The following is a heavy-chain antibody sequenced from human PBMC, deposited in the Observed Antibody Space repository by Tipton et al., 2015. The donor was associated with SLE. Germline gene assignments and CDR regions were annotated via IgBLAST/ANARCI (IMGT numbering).Heavy chain of an antibody. D-gene: IGHD3-22*01. J-gene: IGHJ1*01. Sequence: QLVQSGAEVKKPGESLKISCKGSGYSFTSYWIGWVRQVPGKGLEWMGIIYPGDSDTRYSPSFQGQVTISADKSISTAYLQWSSLKASDTAMYYCAGGDYYDSSGYYGEYFQHWGQGTLVTVSS. CDR2: IYPGDSDT. V-gene: IGHV5-51*03. CDR1: GYSFTSYW. CDR3: AGGDYYDSSGYYGEYFQH.